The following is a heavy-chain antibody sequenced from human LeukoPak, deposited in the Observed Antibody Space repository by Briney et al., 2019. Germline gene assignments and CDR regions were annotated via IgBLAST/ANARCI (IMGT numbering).Heavy chain of an antibody. V-gene: IGHV3-23*01. Sequence: GGSLRLSCAPSGFTFSTYAMSWVRQAAGKGLEWVSLISGRGGGTYSTDSVRGRFTISRDNSKSTVYLQMNSLRAEDTAVYYSAKDPKRYYYDGSGYAADYWGQGTLVTVSS. CDR2: ISGRGGGT. J-gene: IGHJ4*02. CDR1: GFTFSTYA. D-gene: IGHD3-22*01. CDR3: AKDPKRYYYDGSGYAADY.